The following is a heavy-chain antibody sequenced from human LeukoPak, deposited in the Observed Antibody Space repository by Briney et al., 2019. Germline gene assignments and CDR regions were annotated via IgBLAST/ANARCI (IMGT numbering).Heavy chain of an antibody. CDR3: ARVRAIFGVVIIPYFDY. Sequence: SETLSLTCTVSGGSISSSSYYWGWIRQLPGKGLEWIGSIYYSGSTYYNPSLKSRVTISVDTAKNQFSLKLSSVTAADTAVYYCARVRAIFGVVIIPYFDYWGQGTLVTVSS. V-gene: IGHV4-39*01. D-gene: IGHD3-3*01. CDR2: IYYSGST. J-gene: IGHJ4*02. CDR1: GGSISSSSYY.